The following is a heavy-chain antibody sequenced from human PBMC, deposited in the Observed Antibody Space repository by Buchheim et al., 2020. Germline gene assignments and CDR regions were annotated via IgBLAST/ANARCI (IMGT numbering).Heavy chain of an antibody. CDR3: ARERGDFWSGYNYYYGMDV. J-gene: IGHJ6*02. CDR1: GYALTSYD. Sequence: QVQLVQSGAEVKKPGASVKISCEASGYALTSYDMHWVRQAPGQGLEWVGRINTSGGNPNYAPNFQGSITVNRDTSTSTVYMELRSLRSEDTAVYYCARERGDFWSGYNYYYGMDVWGQGTT. CDR2: INTSGGNP. D-gene: IGHD3-3*01. V-gene: IGHV1-46*03.